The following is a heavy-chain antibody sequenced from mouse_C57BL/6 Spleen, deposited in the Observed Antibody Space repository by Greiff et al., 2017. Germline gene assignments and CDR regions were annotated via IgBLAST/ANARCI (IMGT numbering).Heavy chain of an antibody. D-gene: IGHD2-5*01. Sequence: VQLQQSGPELVKPGASVKISCKASGYTFTDYYMNWVKQSHGKSLEWIGDINPNNGGTSYNQKFKGKATLTVDKSSSTAYMELRSLTSEDSAVYYCARKEEYYYSNYAGAMDYWGQGTSVTVSS. CDR2: INPNNGGT. CDR1: GYTFTDYY. V-gene: IGHV1-26*01. J-gene: IGHJ4*01. CDR3: ARKEEYYYSNYAGAMDY.